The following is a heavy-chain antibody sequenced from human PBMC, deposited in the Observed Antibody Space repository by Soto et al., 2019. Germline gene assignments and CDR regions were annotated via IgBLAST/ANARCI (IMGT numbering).Heavy chain of an antibody. CDR2: IIPIFGTA. CDR1: GGTFSSYA. Sequence: QVQLVQSGAEVKKPGSSVKVSCKASGGTFSSYAISWVRQAPGQGLEWMGGIIPIFGTANYAQKFQGRVTITADESTSTDYMELSSLRSEDTAVYYCARASPPLVRGVIPYFDYWGQGTLVTVSS. V-gene: IGHV1-69*01. J-gene: IGHJ4*02. CDR3: ARASPPLVRGVIPYFDY. D-gene: IGHD3-10*01.